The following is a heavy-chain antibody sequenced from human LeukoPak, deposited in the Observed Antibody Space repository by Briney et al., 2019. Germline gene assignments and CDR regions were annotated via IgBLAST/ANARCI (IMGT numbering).Heavy chain of an antibody. CDR2: INPSGGST. CDR1: GYTFTSYF. CDR3: ARAPSSQWLRFLYYYYMDV. V-gene: IGHV1-46*01. Sequence: GASVKVSCKASGYTFTSYFMHWVRQAPGQGREYMGIINPSGGSTSYAQKFQGRVTMTRDMSTSTAYMELSSLRSEDTAVYYCARAPSSQWLRFLYYYYMDVWGKGTTVTISS. J-gene: IGHJ6*03. D-gene: IGHD5-12*01.